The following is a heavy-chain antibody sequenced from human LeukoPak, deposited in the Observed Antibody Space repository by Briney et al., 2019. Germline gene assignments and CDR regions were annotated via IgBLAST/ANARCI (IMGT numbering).Heavy chain of an antibody. CDR2: ISAYNGNT. D-gene: IGHD2-15*01. CDR3: ARHRCSGGSCYPMNWFDP. J-gene: IGHJ5*02. Sequence: GASVKVSCKASGYTFTSYGISWVRQAPGQGLEWMGWISAYNGNTNYAQKLQGRVTMTTDTSTSTAYMELRSLRSDDTAVYYCARHRCSGGSCYPMNWFDPWGQGTLVTVSS. CDR1: GYTFTSYG. V-gene: IGHV1-18*01.